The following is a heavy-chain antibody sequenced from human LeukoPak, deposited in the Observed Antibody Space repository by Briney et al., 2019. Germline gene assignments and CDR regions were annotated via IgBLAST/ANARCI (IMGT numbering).Heavy chain of an antibody. J-gene: IGHJ6*03. CDR1: GGSISSYY. CDR2: IYYSGST. Sequence: PSETLSLTCTVSGGSISSYYWSWIRQPPGKGLEWIGYIYYSGSTNYNPSLKSRVTISVDTSKNQFSLKLSSVTAADTAVYYCARGRSGSGWYYYYYMDVWGKGTTVTVSS. CDR3: ARGRSGSGWYYYYYMDV. V-gene: IGHV4-59*12. D-gene: IGHD6-19*01.